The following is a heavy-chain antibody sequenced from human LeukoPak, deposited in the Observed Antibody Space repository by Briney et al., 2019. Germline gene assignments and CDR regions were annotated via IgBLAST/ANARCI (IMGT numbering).Heavy chain of an antibody. V-gene: IGHV1-69*13. J-gene: IGHJ4*02. CDR2: IIPIFGTA. Sequence: ASVKVSCKASGGTFSSYAISWVRQAPGQGLEWMGGIIPIFGTANYAQKFQGRVTITADGSTSTAYMELSSLRSEDTAVYYCARSGYCSSTSCYFYFDYWGQGTLVTVSS. D-gene: IGHD2-2*01. CDR1: GGTFSSYA. CDR3: ARSGYCSSTSCYFYFDY.